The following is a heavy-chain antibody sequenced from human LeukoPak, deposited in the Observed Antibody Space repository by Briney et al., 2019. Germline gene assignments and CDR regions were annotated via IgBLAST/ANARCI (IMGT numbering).Heavy chain of an antibody. Sequence: ASVKVSCKASGYTFTGYYMHWVRQSPGQGLEWMGWINPNSGGTNYAQKFQARVTMTRDTSISTAYMELSRLRSDDTAVYYCAREGDSYGDYVFDYWGQGTLVTVSS. J-gene: IGHJ4*02. D-gene: IGHD4-17*01. CDR2: INPNSGGT. V-gene: IGHV1-2*02. CDR3: AREGDSYGDYVFDY. CDR1: GYTFTGYY.